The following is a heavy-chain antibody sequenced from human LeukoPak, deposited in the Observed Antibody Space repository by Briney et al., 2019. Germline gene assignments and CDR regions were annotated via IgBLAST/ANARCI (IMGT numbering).Heavy chain of an antibody. D-gene: IGHD3-10*01. V-gene: IGHV3-30*02. CDR1: GFTFSSYG. CDR2: IRYDGSNK. J-gene: IGHJ4*02. CDR3: AKEGGILWFGELED. Sequence: PGGSLRLSCAASGFTFSSYGMHWVRQAPGKGLEWVAFIRYDGSNKYYADSVKGQFTISRDNSKNTLYLQMNSLRAEDTAVYYCAKEGGILWFGELEDWGQGTLVTVSS.